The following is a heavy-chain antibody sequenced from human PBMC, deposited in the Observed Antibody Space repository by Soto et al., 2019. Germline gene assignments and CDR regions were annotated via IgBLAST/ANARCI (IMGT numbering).Heavy chain of an antibody. CDR1: GGTFSSYA. J-gene: IGHJ4*02. CDR2: IIPIFGTA. D-gene: IGHD4-4*01. Sequence: QVQLVQSGAEVKKPGSSVKVSCKASGGTFSSYAISWGRQAPGQGLEWMGGIIPIFGTANYAQKFQGRVTITADESTSPAYMELSSLRSEDTAVYYCAREGGVYDYSPFDYWGQGTLVTVSS. V-gene: IGHV1-69*12. CDR3: AREGGVYDYSPFDY.